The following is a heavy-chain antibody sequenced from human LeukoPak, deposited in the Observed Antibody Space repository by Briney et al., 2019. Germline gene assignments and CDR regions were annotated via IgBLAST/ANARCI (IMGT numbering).Heavy chain of an antibody. D-gene: IGHD6-13*01. V-gene: IGHV3-64*01. CDR2: ISSNGGST. J-gene: IGHJ4*02. CDR1: GFTFSSYA. CDR3: ARGPIAGTSFDY. Sequence: GGSLRLSCAASGFTFSSYAMHWVRQAPGKGLEYVSAISSNGGSTYYANSVKGRFTISRDNSKNTLYLQMGSLRAEDMAVYYCARGPIAGTSFDYWGQGTLVTVSS.